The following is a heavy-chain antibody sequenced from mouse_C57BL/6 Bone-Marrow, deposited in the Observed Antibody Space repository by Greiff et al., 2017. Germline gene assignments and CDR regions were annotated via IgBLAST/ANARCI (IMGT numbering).Heavy chain of an antibody. CDR3: ARWALYYAMDY. J-gene: IGHJ4*01. Sequence: QVQLQQSGAELARPGASVKLSCKASGYTFTSYGIRWVKQRTGQGLEWIGEIYPRSGNTYYNEQFKVKATLTAAKSSSTAYMELRSLTSEDSAVYFFARWALYYAMDYWGQGTSVTVSS. CDR1: GYTFTSYG. CDR2: IYPRSGNT. V-gene: IGHV1-81*01.